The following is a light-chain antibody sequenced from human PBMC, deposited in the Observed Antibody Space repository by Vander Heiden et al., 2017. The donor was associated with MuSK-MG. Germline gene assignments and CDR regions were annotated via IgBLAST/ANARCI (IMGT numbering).Light chain of an antibody. CDR1: QGISNS. V-gene: IGKV1-NL1*01. Sequence: DIRMTQSPSSLSASVGDRVTITCRASQGISNSVAWYQQKPGKVPKLLLYAASRLESGVPSRFSGSGSGTDYTLTISSLQPEDFATYYCHQYDSSPQTFGQGTKLQIK. J-gene: IGKJ2*01. CDR2: AAS. CDR3: HQYDSSPQT.